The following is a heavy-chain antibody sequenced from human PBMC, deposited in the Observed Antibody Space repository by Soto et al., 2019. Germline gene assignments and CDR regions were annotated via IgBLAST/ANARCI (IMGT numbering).Heavy chain of an antibody. CDR3: TKARHSTSWYGLEADL. Sequence: QVQLVESGGGVVQPGRSLRLSCAASGFIFSDYAMHWVRQAPGKGLEWVAVISYGGDNKYYADSVRGRFAISRDNLKNTRDLQMNSLNPEDTAVYHCTKARHSTSWYGLEADLWGQGTLVTVSS. CDR2: ISYGGDNK. CDR1: GFIFSDYA. J-gene: IGHJ4*02. D-gene: IGHD6-13*01. V-gene: IGHV3-30*09.